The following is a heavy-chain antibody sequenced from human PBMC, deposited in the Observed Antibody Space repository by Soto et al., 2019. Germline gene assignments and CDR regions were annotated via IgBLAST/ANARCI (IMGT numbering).Heavy chain of an antibody. V-gene: IGHV5-10-1*01. CDR1: GYSFTSYW. J-gene: IGHJ4*02. CDR3: ARHDIAAAGTLTGDVG. CDR2: IDPSDSYT. Sequence: GESLKISCQGSGYSFTSYWISWVRQMPGKGLEWMGRIDPSDSYTNYSPSFQGHVTISADKSISTAYLQWSSLKASDTAMYYCARHDIAAAGTLTGDVGWGQGTLVTVSS. D-gene: IGHD6-13*01.